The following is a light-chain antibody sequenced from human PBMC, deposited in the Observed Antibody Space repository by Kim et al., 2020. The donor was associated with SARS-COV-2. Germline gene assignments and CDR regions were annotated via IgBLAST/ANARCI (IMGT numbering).Light chain of an antibody. CDR3: AAWDDSLNGPI. Sequence: GQGVTISCSGTTSNIGSYTVSWYRHLPGTAPKLLIYRNDNRPSGISARLSGSKSGTSASLAISGLQSEDEADYYCAAWDDSLNGPIFGGGTQLTVL. J-gene: IGLJ2*01. CDR2: RND. V-gene: IGLV1-44*01. CDR1: TSNIGSYT.